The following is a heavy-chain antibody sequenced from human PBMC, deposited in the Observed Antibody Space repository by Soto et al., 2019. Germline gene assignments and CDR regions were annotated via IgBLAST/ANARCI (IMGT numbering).Heavy chain of an antibody. J-gene: IGHJ6*03. CDR3: ARARITIFGVVSLYYYYMDV. Sequence: SETLTLTCAVYGGSFGGYYWSWIRQPPGKWLEWIGEINHSGSTNYNPSLKSRVTISVDTSKDQFSLKLSSVTAADTAVYYCARARITIFGVVSLYYYYMDVSGKGTTVTVSS. CDR2: INHSGST. CDR1: GGSFGGYY. D-gene: IGHD3-3*01. V-gene: IGHV4-34*01.